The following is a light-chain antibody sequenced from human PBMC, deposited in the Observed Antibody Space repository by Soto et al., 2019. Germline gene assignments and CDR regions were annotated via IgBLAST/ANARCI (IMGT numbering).Light chain of an antibody. J-gene: IGLJ3*02. CDR1: NSDVGGYNY. CDR2: DVS. Sequence: QSALTQPRSVSGSPGQSVTISCTGTNSDVGGYNYVSWYQQHPGKAPKVMIYDVSRRPSGVPDRFSGSKSGNTASLTISGLQGEDEADYYCCSYASAYNFWVFGGGTKLTVL. V-gene: IGLV2-11*01. CDR3: CSYASAYNFWV.